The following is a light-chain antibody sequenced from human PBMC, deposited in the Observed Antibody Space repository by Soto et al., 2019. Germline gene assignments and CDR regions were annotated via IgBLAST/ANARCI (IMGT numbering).Light chain of an antibody. J-gene: IGKJ1*01. CDR2: KIS. V-gene: IGKV2-24*01. CDR3: IQAAQSPWT. Sequence: DLVLTQTPLSSPVTLGQPASISCKSSQSLVHSDGNTYLSWLQQRPGQPPRLLIYKISDRFSGVPDRFSGSRAGTDITLKIARVEAEDVGIYYCIQAAQSPWTFGQGTKVEI. CDR1: QSLVHSDGNTY.